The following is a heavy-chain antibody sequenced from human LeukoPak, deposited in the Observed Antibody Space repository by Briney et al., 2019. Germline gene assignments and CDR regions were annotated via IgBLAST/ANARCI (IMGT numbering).Heavy chain of an antibody. J-gene: IGHJ6*02. V-gene: IGHV4-34*01. CDR1: GGSFSGYY. CDR3: ARASPYYYYGMDV. Sequence: SETLSLTRAVYGGSFSGYYWSWIRQPPGKGLEWIGEINHSGSTNYNPSLKSRVTISVDTSKNQFSLKLSSVTAADTAVYYCARASPYYYYGMDVWGQGTTVTVSS. CDR2: INHSGST.